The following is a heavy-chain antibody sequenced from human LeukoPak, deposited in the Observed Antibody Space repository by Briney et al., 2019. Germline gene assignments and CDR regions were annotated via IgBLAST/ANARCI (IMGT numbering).Heavy chain of an antibody. D-gene: IGHD2-2*01. J-gene: IGHJ4*02. V-gene: IGHV3-23*01. CDR3: AKARGIVVVPAAMAFDY. Sequence: GGSLRLSCAASGFTFSSYAMSWVRQAPGKGLEWVSSISGSGGSTYYADSVKGRFTISRDNSKNTLYLQMNSLRAEDTAVYYCAKARGIVVVPAAMAFDYWGQGTLVTVSS. CDR1: GFTFSSYA. CDR2: ISGSGGST.